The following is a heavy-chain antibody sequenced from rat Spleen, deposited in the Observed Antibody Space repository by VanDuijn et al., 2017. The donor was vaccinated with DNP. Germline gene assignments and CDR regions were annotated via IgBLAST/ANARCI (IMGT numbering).Heavy chain of an antibody. D-gene: IGHD5-1*01. CDR2: ISYDGSST. CDR3: ARIGAVTGTFDY. Sequence: EVQLVESGGGLVQPGRSLKLSCAASGFTFSNYGMAWVRQAPTKGLEWVATISYDGSSTYYRGSVRGRFTISRDNAKSTLYLQMDSLRSEDTATYYCARIGAVTGTFDYWGQGVMVTVSS. CDR1: GFTFSNYG. V-gene: IGHV5-29*01. J-gene: IGHJ2*01.